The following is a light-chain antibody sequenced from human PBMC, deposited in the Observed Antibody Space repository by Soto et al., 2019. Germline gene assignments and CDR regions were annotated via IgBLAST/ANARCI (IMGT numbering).Light chain of an antibody. CDR2: SNN. CDR3: AAWDGSLNVVL. CDR1: SSNIGTNT. J-gene: IGLJ2*01. V-gene: IGLV1-44*01. Sequence: QSVLTQPPSASGTPGQRVTISCSGSSSNIGTNTVNWYQHLPGSAPKLLIYSNNQRPSGVPDRFSGSKSGTSASLAISGLQPDDEADYYCAAWDGSLNVVLFGGGTKLTVL.